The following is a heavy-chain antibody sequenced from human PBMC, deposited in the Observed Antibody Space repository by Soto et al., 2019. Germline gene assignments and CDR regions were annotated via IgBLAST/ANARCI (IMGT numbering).Heavy chain of an antibody. CDR1: GGSISTCSYY. D-gene: IGHD3-22*01. Sequence: QLQLQESSPGLVKPSATLSLTCTFSGGSISTCSYYWGWIRQPPGKGLEWIGSIYYSGSTYYNPSLKSRVTISVDTSKNQFSLKLSSVTAADPAVYYCARDYDSSGDYWGQGTLVTVSS. J-gene: IGHJ4*02. CDR2: IYYSGST. CDR3: ARDYDSSGDY. V-gene: IGHV4-39*01.